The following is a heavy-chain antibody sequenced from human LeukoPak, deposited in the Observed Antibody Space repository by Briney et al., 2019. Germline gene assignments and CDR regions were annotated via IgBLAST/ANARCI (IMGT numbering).Heavy chain of an antibody. V-gene: IGHV3-23*01. CDR1: GFTFSSYA. D-gene: IGHD2-15*01. J-gene: IGHJ4*02. CDR3: AKGTPSYCSGGSCYSDYFDY. CDR2: ISGSGSST. Sequence: GGSLRLSCAASGFTFSSYAMSWVRQAPGKGLEWVSAISGSGSSTYYADSVKGRFTISRDNSKNTLYLQMNSLRAEDTAVYYCAKGTPSYCSGGSCYSDYFDYWGQGTLVTVSP.